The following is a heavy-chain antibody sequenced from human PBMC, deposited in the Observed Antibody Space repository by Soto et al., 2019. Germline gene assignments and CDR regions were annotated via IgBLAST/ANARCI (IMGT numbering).Heavy chain of an antibody. D-gene: IGHD1-26*01. CDR3: AKEGYSGSYAAYFDY. J-gene: IGHJ4*02. CDR1: GFSFSTYG. V-gene: IGHV3-30*18. CDR2: ILYDGTKK. Sequence: QVQLVESGGDVVQPGRSLRLSCAASGFSFSTYGMHWVRQAPGKGLEWVAIILYDGTKKYYADSVKDRFTIARDNSKNTLYLQMNSLRAEDTAVYYCAKEGYSGSYAAYFDYWGQGTLVTVSS.